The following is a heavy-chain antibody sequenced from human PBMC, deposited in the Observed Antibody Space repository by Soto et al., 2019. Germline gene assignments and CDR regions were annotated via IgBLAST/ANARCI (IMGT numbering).Heavy chain of an antibody. CDR2: INPRGAST. V-gene: IGHV1-46*01. D-gene: IGHD2-2*01. CDR3: AREPAVCSSTNCHFEY. CDR1: GYTFISNY. Sequence: QVQLVQSGAEVKKPGASVKISCKASGYTFISNYVYWVRQAPGQGLEWMGIINPRGASTSYAQKCQGRVTMTSDTSTSTVYMDLSSLTSDDTAVYYCAREPAVCSSTNCHFEYWGQGALVTVSS. J-gene: IGHJ4*02.